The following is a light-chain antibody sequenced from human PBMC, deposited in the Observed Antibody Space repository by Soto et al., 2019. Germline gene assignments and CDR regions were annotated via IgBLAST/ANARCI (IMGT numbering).Light chain of an antibody. CDR3: QQYSDSLGT. Sequence: EIVLTQSPGTLSLSPGERATLSCRASQSVSSNLAWHQQRPGQAPRLLIYAASSRATGIPDRFSGGGSGTDFTLTISRLAPEDFALYFCQQYSDSLGTFGQGTKVDIK. V-gene: IGKV3-20*01. CDR2: AAS. J-gene: IGKJ1*01. CDR1: QSVSSN.